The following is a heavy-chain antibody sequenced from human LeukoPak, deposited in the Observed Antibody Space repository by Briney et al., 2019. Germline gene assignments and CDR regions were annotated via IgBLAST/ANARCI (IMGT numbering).Heavy chain of an antibody. CDR3: ARGRWELPGDNWFDP. V-gene: IGHV1-46*01. D-gene: IGHD1-26*01. J-gene: IGHJ5*02. CDR1: GYTFTSYY. Sequence: ASVKVSCKASGYTFTSYYMHWVRQAPGQGLEWMGIINPSGGSTSYAQKFQGRVTMTRDTSTSTVYMELSSLRSEDTAVYYCARGRWELPGDNWFDPWGQGTLVTVSS. CDR2: INPSGGST.